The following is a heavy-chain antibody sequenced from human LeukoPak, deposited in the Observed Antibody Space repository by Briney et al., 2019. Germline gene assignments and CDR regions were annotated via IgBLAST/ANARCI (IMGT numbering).Heavy chain of an antibody. CDR1: GYTFTGYY. J-gene: IGHJ4*02. Sequence: ASVKVSCKASGYTFTGYYMHWVRQAPGQGLEWMGWINPKSGGTNYAQKFQGRVTMTRDTSISTAYMELSSLRSEDTAVYYCARGLRYFDWLLNFDYWGQRTLVTVSS. CDR2: INPKSGGT. V-gene: IGHV1-2*02. D-gene: IGHD3-9*01. CDR3: ARGLRYFDWLLNFDY.